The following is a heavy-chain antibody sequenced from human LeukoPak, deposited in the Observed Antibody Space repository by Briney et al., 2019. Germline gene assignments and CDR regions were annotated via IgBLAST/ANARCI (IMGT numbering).Heavy chain of an antibody. CDR3: ARGADIAAAGSGLAYYFDY. V-gene: IGHV4-39*07. Sequence: SSETLSLTCSVSGASISRSTYYWGWIRQPPGKGLEWIGEINHSGSTNYNPSLKSRVTISVDTSKNQFSLKLSSVTAADTAVYYCARGADIAAAGSGLAYYFDYWGQGTLVTVSS. D-gene: IGHD6-13*01. J-gene: IGHJ4*02. CDR2: INHSGST. CDR1: GASISRSTYY.